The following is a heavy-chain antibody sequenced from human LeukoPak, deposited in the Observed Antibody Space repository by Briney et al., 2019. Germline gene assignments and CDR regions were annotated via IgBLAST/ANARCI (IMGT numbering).Heavy chain of an antibody. V-gene: IGHV1-2*02. CDR2: INPNSGGT. Sequence: GASVKVSCKASGYTFTGYYMHWVRQAPGQGLEWMGWINPNSGGTNYAQKFQGRVTMTRDTSISTAYMELSRLRSDDTAVYYCARGGIAAAGTPLYNWFDPWGQGTLVTVSS. D-gene: IGHD6-13*01. CDR1: GYTFTGYY. CDR3: ARGGIAAAGTPLYNWFDP. J-gene: IGHJ5*02.